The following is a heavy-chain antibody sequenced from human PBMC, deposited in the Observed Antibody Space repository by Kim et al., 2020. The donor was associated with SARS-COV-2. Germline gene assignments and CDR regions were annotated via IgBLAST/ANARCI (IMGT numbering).Heavy chain of an antibody. D-gene: IGHD5-12*01. V-gene: IGHV4-61*02. J-gene: IGHJ6*02. CDR3: ARDRLRWEMATILEYSKAYYYYGMDV. Sequence: SETLSLTCTVSGGSISSGSYYWSWIRQPAGKGLEWIGRIYTSGSTNYNPSLKSRVTISVDTSKNQFSLKLSSVTAADTAVYYCARDRLRWEMATILEYSKAYYYYGMDVWGQGTTVTVSS. CDR1: GGSISSGSYY. CDR2: IYTSGST.